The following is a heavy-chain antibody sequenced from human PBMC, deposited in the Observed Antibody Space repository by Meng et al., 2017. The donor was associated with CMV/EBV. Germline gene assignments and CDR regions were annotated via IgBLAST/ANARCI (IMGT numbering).Heavy chain of an antibody. J-gene: IGHJ6*02. D-gene: IGHD2-2*02. Sequence: GGSLRLSCAASGFTFSSYAMHWVRQAPGQGLEWVAVISYDGSNKYYADSVKGRFTISRDNSKNTLYLQMSSLRAEDTAVYYCARDGVPAAIYYYYGMDVWGQGTTVTVSS. CDR1: GFTFSSYA. V-gene: IGHV3-30-3*01. CDR2: ISYDGSNK. CDR3: ARDGVPAAIYYYYGMDV.